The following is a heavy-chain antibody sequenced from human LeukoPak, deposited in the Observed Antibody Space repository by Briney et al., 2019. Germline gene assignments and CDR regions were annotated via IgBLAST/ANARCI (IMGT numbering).Heavy chain of an antibody. V-gene: IGHV3-74*01. CDR3: ARSAGFVVVNENWFGP. J-gene: IGHJ5*02. D-gene: IGHD3-3*01. CDR1: GFTFSSYW. Sequence: GGSLRLSCAASGFTFSSYWMHWVRQAPGKGLVWVSRINSDGSSTSYADSVKGRFTISRDNAKNTLYLQMNSLRAEDTAVYYCARSAGFVVVNENWFGPWGQGTLVTVSS. CDR2: INSDGSST.